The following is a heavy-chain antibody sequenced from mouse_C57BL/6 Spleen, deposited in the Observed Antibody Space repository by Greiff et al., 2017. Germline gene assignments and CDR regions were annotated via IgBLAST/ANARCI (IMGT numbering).Heavy chain of an antibody. CDR2: INYDGSST. D-gene: IGHD2-1*01. CDR3: AREGVDGNFYAIDY. Sequence: EVQLVESEGGLVQPGSSMKLSCTASGFNFSDYYMAWVCQVPEKGLEWVANINYDGSSTYYLDSLKSSFTISRDNAKNILYLQMSSLKSEGTATYYCAREGVDGNFYAIDYWGQGTSVTVSS. J-gene: IGHJ4*01. V-gene: IGHV5-16*01. CDR1: GFNFSDYY.